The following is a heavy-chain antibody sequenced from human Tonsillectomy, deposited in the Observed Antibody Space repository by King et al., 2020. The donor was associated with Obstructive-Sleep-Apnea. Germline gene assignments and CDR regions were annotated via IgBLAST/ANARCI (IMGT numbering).Heavy chain of an antibody. Sequence: VQLQESGPGLVKPSETLSLTCTVSGGSISSYYWSWIRQPPGKGLEWIGYIYYSGSTNYNPSLKSRVHISVATSKNQFSLKLSSVTAADTAVYYCARAWYYDILTGYRYYGMDVWGQGTTVTVSS. V-gene: IGHV4-59*01. CDR2: IYYSGST. CDR3: ARAWYYDILTGYRYYGMDV. D-gene: IGHD3-9*01. CDR1: GGSISSYY. J-gene: IGHJ6*02.